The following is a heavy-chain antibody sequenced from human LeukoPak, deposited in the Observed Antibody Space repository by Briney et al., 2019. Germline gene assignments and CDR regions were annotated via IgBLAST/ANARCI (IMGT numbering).Heavy chain of an antibody. CDR2: ISAYNGNT. V-gene: IGHV1-18*04. D-gene: IGHD6-19*01. J-gene: IGHJ6*04. Sequence: ASVKVSCKASGYTFTSYGISWVRQAPGQGLEWMGWISAYNGNTNYAQKLQGRVTMTTDTSTSTAYMELRSLRSDDTAVYYCARDRSGGWYYYGMDVWGKGTTVTVSS. CDR1: GYTFTSYG. CDR3: ARDRSGGWYYYGMDV.